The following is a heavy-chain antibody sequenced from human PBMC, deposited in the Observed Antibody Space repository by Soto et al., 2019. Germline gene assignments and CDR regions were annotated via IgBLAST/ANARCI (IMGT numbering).Heavy chain of an antibody. J-gene: IGHJ3*02. Sequence: GGSLRLSCAASGFTVSSNYMSWVRQAPGKGLEWVSVICSGGSTYYADSVKGRFTISRDNSKNTLYLQMNSLRAEDTAVYYCAKGDVVVVAAIPLDAFDIWGQGTMVTVSS. CDR3: AKGDVVVVAAIPLDAFDI. CDR2: ICSGGST. V-gene: IGHV3-53*01. CDR1: GFTVSSNY. D-gene: IGHD2-15*01.